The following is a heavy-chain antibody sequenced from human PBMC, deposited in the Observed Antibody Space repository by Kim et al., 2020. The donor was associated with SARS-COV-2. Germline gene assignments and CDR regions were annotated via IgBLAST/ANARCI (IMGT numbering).Heavy chain of an antibody. CDR3: ARDHGGSSHFGS. J-gene: IGHJ4*02. V-gene: IGHV4-4*02. D-gene: IGHD1-26*01. Sequence: NHNPTLEGRVTISVDKSKSQLSLKLSSVTAADTAVYYCARDHGGSSHFGSWGQGTLVTVSS.